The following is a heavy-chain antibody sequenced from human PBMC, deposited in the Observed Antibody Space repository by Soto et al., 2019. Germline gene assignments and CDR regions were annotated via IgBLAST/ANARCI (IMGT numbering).Heavy chain of an antibody. CDR1: QFTFSDFY. CDR2: ISPDTSHS. V-gene: IGHV3-11*06. J-gene: IGHJ6*02. D-gene: IGHD4-4*01. Sequence: QVQLVESGGGLVKPGGSLRLSCVGSQFTFSDFYMSWIRRAPGKGLEWVSCISPDTSHSNYADSVKGRFTISRDNARNSVYLEMNSLRVEDTATYFCAKSFPDFHNYPYYYYGMEVWGPGTTVTVSS. CDR3: AKSFPDFHNYPYYYYGMEV.